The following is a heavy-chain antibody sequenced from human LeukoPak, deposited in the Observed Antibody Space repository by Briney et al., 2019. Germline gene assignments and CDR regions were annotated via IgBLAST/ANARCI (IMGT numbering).Heavy chain of an antibody. Sequence: GGSLRLSCAASGFTFSSYWMSWVRQAPGKGLEWVSGFTRNDETTSYADSVKGRFTISRDNSRDTLYLQMNSLTAEDTAVYYCAKVKVVGYSTFDYWGQGTLVTVSP. D-gene: IGHD3-22*01. CDR3: AKVKVVGYSTFDY. CDR2: FTRNDETT. J-gene: IGHJ4*02. V-gene: IGHV3-23*01. CDR1: GFTFSSYW.